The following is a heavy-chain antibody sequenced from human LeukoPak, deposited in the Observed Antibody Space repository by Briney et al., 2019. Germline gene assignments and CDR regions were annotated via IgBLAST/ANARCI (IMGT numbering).Heavy chain of an antibody. CDR2: IYYSGST. D-gene: IGHD3-22*01. Sequence: SQTLSLTCTVSGGSISSGDYYWSWIRQPPGKGLEWIGYIYYSGSTYYNPSLKSRVTMSVDTSKNQFSLKLSSVTAADTAVYYCARGRSGYAFDIWGQGTMVTVSS. CDR3: ARGRSGYAFDI. CDR1: GGSISSGDYY. V-gene: IGHV4-30-4*08. J-gene: IGHJ3*02.